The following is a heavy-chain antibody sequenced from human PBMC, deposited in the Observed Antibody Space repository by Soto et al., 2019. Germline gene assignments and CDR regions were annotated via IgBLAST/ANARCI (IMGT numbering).Heavy chain of an antibody. V-gene: IGHV3-21*01. D-gene: IGHD6-13*01. J-gene: IGHJ5*02. CDR2: ISGNSAYI. CDR1: GFTFRSFT. CDR3: TRDSSRDSSARGWFDP. Sequence: GGALRLSCAASGFTFRSFTMNWVRQAPGKGLEWVSTISGNSAYIYYTDALRGRFTISRDKTKNSLHLKMNSLRAEDTSVYYCTRDSSRDSSARGWFDPWGPGTLVTVA.